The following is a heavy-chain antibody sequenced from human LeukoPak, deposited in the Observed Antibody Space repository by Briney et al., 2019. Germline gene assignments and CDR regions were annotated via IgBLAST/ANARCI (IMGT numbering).Heavy chain of an antibody. J-gene: IGHJ4*02. V-gene: IGHV3-21*01. CDR3: ARAPRVGATKY. D-gene: IGHD1-26*01. Sequence: GGSLRLSCAASGFTFSSYSMNWVRQAPGKGLEWVSSISSSGSYIYYADSVKGRFTISRDNAKNSLYLQMNSLRAEDTAVYYCARAPRVGATKYWGQGTLVTVSS. CDR1: GFTFSSYS. CDR2: ISSSGSYI.